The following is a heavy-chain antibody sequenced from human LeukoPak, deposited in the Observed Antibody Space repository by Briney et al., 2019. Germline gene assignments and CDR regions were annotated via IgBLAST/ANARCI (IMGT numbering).Heavy chain of an antibody. CDR3: AKWGDYDILTGYYVSDF. V-gene: IGHV3-23*01. J-gene: IGHJ4*02. CDR1: GFIFRNYA. Sequence: GGSLRLSCAASGFIFRNYAMSWVRQAPGKGLEWVSAITGSGDTTYYADSVKGRFTISRDNSKNTLYVEMNTLRSEDTAVYYCAKWGDYDILTGYYVSDFWGQGTLVTVSS. CDR2: ITGSGDTT. D-gene: IGHD3-9*01.